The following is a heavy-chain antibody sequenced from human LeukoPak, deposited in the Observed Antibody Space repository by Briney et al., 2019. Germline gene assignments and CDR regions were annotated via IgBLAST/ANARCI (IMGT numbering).Heavy chain of an antibody. J-gene: IGHJ5*02. Sequence: GGSLRLSCAASGFTFSSSWMHWVRQVPGEGLLWVSHINSDGRNTNYADSVKGRFSVSRDNAKNTLYLQMNSLRAEDTAVYFCARACSSSRYNWFDPWGQGTLVTVSS. CDR3: ARACSSSRYNWFDP. D-gene: IGHD6-13*01. CDR1: GFTFSSSW. CDR2: INSDGRNT. V-gene: IGHV3-74*01.